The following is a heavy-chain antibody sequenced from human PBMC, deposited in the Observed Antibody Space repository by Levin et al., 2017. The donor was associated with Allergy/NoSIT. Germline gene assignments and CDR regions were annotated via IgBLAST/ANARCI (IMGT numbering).Heavy chain of an antibody. CDR1: GGSFSGYY. CDR3: ARRGYYDSSGYYYFDY. CDR2: INHSGST. Sequence: SETLSLTCAVYGGSFSGYYWSWIRQPPGKGLEWIGEINHSGSTNYNPSLKSRVTISVDTSKNQFSLKLSSVTAADTAVYYCARRGYYDSSGYYYFDYWGQGTLVTVSS. J-gene: IGHJ4*02. D-gene: IGHD3-22*01. V-gene: IGHV4-34*01.